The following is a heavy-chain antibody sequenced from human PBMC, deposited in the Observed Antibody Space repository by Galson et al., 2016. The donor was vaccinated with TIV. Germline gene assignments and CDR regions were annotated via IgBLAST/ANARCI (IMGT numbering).Heavy chain of an antibody. J-gene: IGHJ5*02. D-gene: IGHD3-9*01. V-gene: IGHV3-30*04. Sequence: SLRLSCAASGFTFSSYAMHWVRQTPGKGLEWVALISSDGSNKYAAGSVKGRFTISRDNAKKSLYLHINSLRSDDTAFYYCAKARNLYDILTTYLSSWGQGTLVIVSS. CDR3: AKARNLYDILTTYLSS. CDR2: ISSDGSNK. CDR1: GFTFSSYA.